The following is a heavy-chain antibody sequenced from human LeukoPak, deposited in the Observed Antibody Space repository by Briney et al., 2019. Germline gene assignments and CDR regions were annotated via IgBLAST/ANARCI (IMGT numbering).Heavy chain of an antibody. CDR3: VRGTLKNWFDP. CDR1: GVSLSSVGYS. Sequence: IPSHTLSLTCAVSGVSLSSVGYSWSWIRQPPGKGLEWIGYIYQTGSTYYNPSLKSRVTISVDRSKNQFSLELTSVTAADTAVYYCVRGTLKNWFDPWGQGTLVTVSS. V-gene: IGHV4-30-2*01. CDR2: IYQTGST. J-gene: IGHJ5*02.